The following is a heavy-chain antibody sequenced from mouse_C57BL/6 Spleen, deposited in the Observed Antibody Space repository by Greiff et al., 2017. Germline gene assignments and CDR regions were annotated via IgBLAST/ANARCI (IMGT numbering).Heavy chain of an antibody. J-gene: IGHJ1*03. CDR3: ARTYDYDESYWYFDV. CDR2: IDPSDSYT. D-gene: IGHD2-4*01. V-gene: IGHV1-69*01. Sequence: VQLQQPGAELVMPGASVKLSCKASGYTFTSYWMHWVKQRPGQGLEWIGEIDPSDSYTNYNQKFKGKSTLTVDKSSSTAYMQLSSLTSEDSAVCYCARTYDYDESYWYFDVWGTGTTVTVSS. CDR1: GYTFTSYW.